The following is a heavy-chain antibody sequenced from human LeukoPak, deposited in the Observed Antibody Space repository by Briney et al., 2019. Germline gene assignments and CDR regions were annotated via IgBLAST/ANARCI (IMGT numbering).Heavy chain of an antibody. CDR1: GGSISSYY. J-gene: IGHJ2*01. CDR3: ARMHRSSGRYFDL. CDR2: IYYTGST. Sequence: PSETLSLTCTVSGGSISSYYWSWIRQPPGKGLEWIGYIYYTGSTNYNPSLKSRVTISVDTSKNQFSLKLSSVTAADTAVYYCARMHRSSGRYFDLWGRGTLVTVSS. D-gene: IGHD6-19*01. V-gene: IGHV4-59*01.